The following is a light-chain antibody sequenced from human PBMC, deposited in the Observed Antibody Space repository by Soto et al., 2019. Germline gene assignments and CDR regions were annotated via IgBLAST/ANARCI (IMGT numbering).Light chain of an antibody. CDR2: DVT. J-gene: IGLJ2*01. CDR3: CSYAGSYTGV. CDR1: SLDVGGYNY. Sequence: SALTQPRSVSGVPGQSGTICSTGTSLDVGGYNYVSWYQQHPGKAPNLMIYDVTKRPSGVPYRFSGSKSGNTASLTISGLQAEDEADYYCCSYAGSYTGVFGGGTKVTVL. V-gene: IGLV2-11*01.